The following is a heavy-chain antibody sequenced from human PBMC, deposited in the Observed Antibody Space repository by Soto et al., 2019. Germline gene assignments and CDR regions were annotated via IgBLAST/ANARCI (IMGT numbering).Heavy chain of an antibody. J-gene: IGHJ6*03. Sequence: GGSLRLSCAASGFTLSGYAMDWVRQAPGKGLEYVSGISSNGVGTYYANSVQGRFTISRDNSKNTVYLQMGSLRPEDMAVYYCARRARPDFYYMDFWGKGTTVTVSS. CDR1: GFTLSGYA. CDR2: ISSNGVGT. D-gene: IGHD6-6*01. CDR3: ARRARPDFYYMDF. V-gene: IGHV3-64*01.